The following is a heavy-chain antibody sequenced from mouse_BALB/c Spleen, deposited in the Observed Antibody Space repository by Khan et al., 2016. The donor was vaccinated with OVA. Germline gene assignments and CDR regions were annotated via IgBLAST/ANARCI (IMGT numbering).Heavy chain of an antibody. CDR3: ARTGQLGRGGGWTY. V-gene: IGHV1-4*01. CDR2: INPSNVYT. D-gene: IGHD3-2*01. J-gene: IGHJ3*01. CDR1: GYTFTTYT. Sequence: QVQLKQSGAELARPGASVKMSCKTSGYTFTTYTLHWVKQRPGRSLEWIGYINPSNVYTNYNQKFKDKSTLTADKSSRTSYMQLSSLTSEDYAVYYCARTGQLGRGGGWTYWGQGTLVTGSA.